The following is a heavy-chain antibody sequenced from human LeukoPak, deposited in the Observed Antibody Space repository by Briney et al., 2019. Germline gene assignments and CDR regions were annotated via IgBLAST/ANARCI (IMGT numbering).Heavy chain of an antibody. D-gene: IGHD1-26*01. J-gene: IGHJ4*02. Sequence: PGGSLRLSCTASGFTFGDYAMSWFRQAPGKGLEWVGFIRSKAYGGTTEYAASVKGRFTISRDDSKSIAYLQMNGLKTEDTAVYYCTRDSYSGSYTPFFDYWGQGTLVTVSS. CDR3: TRDSYSGSYTPFFDY. CDR2: IRSKAYGGTT. V-gene: IGHV3-49*03. CDR1: GFTFGDYA.